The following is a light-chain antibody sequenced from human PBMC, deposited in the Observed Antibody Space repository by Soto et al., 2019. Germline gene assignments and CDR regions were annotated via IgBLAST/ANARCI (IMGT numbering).Light chain of an antibody. Sequence: QSVLTQPPSVSAAPGQKVTISFSGSSSNIGGNSVSLYQQLPGTAPKLLIYDDGKRPSGIPDRFSGSKSGTSATLGITGFQTGDEADYYCGSWDSSLSAYVFATGTKVTVL. J-gene: IGLJ1*01. CDR1: SSNIGGNS. V-gene: IGLV1-51*01. CDR3: GSWDSSLSAYV. CDR2: DDG.